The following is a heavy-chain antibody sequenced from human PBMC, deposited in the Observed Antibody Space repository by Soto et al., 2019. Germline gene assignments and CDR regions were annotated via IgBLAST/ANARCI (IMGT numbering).Heavy chain of an antibody. V-gene: IGHV4-39*01. Sequence: SETLSLTCIVSGESISGTIYYWGWIRQPPGKGLEWIGSIYYSGSTYYNPSLKSRVTISVDTSKNHFSLKLTSVTAADTAVYYCARQIYCGGDCYPPDSFYGMDVWGQGTTVTVSS. D-gene: IGHD2-21*02. CDR1: GESISGTIYY. J-gene: IGHJ6*02. CDR3: ARQIYCGGDCYPPDSFYGMDV. CDR2: IYYSGST.